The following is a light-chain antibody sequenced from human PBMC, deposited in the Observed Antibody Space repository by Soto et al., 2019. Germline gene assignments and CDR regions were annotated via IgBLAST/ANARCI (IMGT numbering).Light chain of an antibody. V-gene: IGKV3-11*01. J-gene: IGKJ5*01. CDR1: QSVFTY. CDR3: QQRSSWPLT. Sequence: EIVLTQSPATLSLSPGERATLSCSASQSVFTYLAWYQQKSGQAPRLLIYDASNRATGIPARFSGSGSGTDFTLTISSLEPEDFAVYYCQQRSSWPLTFGGGTRLEIK. CDR2: DAS.